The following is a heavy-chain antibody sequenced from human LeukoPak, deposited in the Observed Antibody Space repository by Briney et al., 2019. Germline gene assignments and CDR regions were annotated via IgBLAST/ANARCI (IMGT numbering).Heavy chain of an antibody. Sequence: GGSLRLSCAASGFIFSSYAMHWVRQAPGKGLKWVAVISYDGSNKYYADSVKGRFTISRDNSKNTLYLQMNSLRAEDTAVYYCVRDWGRYCSGGSCYGGEDYFDYWGQGTLVTVPS. J-gene: IGHJ4*02. D-gene: IGHD2-15*01. V-gene: IGHV3-30*04. CDR2: ISYDGSNK. CDR1: GFIFSSYA. CDR3: VRDWGRYCSGGSCYGGEDYFDY.